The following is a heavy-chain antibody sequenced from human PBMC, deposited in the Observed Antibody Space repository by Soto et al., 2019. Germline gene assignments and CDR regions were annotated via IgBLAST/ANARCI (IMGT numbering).Heavy chain of an antibody. CDR3: DRLLWFGALH. D-gene: IGHD3-10*01. V-gene: IGHV2-5*02. Sequence: QITLKESGPTLVKPTQTLTLTCSFSGFSLSTTGVGVGWIRQSPGKALECLAIIYWDNDKRYSPSLKSRVTNTKKPSNNQVSLTVINMDTVDTESYYLDRLLWFGALHRGQ. CDR1: GFSLSTTGVG. J-gene: IGHJ1*01. CDR2: IYWDNDK.